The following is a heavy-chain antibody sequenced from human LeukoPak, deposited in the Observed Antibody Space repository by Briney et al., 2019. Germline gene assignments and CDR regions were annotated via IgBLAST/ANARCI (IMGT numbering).Heavy chain of an antibody. CDR3: ARGSPHYHYYYMDV. CDR2: IYPRDSGT. V-gene: IGHV5-51*01. Sequence: GESLKISCKASGFHLTSYWIAWVRQMPGKGLEWMGSIYPRDSGTRYSSSFQGQVTISADKSISTAFLQWTSLRASDSAMYYCARGSPHYHYYYMDVWGKGTAVTVSS. CDR1: GFHLTSYW. J-gene: IGHJ6*03.